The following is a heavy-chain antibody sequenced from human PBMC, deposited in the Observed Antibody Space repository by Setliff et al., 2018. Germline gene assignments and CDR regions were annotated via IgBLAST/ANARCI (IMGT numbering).Heavy chain of an antibody. CDR2: IKQDGSER. V-gene: IGHV3-7*01. CDR3: ARAPAHDYADYMFMTTMGYYFDY. D-gene: IGHD4-17*01. Sequence: LRLSCAASGFSLSRYWMSWVRQAPGKGLEWVATIKQDGSERYYVDSVKGRFTISRDNAKNSLYLQMNSLRAEDTAVYYCARAPAHDYADYMFMTTMGYYFDYWGQGTLVTVSS. CDR1: GFSLSRYW. J-gene: IGHJ4*02.